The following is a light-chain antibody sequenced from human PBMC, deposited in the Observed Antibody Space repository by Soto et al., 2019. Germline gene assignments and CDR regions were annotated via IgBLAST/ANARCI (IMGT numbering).Light chain of an antibody. CDR1: QGLNTN. J-gene: IGKJ3*01. CDR3: QQSSNYFT. V-gene: IGKV1D-13*01. Sequence: AIQLTQSPSSLSASVGDRVTITCRASQGLNTNLAWYQQKPGKSPKLLMYGASTLQKGVPSRFSGNGSGTDVTLTSSSLQPEDSATYYCQQSSNYFTFGPGTKVYI. CDR2: GAS.